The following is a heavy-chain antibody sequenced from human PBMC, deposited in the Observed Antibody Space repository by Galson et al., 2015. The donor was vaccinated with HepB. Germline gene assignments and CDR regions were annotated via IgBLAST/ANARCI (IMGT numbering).Heavy chain of an antibody. D-gene: IGHD2-8*01. CDR2: INPSERRT. Sequence: SVKVSCKASGYSFASNFMHWVRQAPGQGLEWMGIINPSERRTSYAQKFRGRVTMTRDTSTRTFYMELSSLRSDDTAVYYCARAADAPVEVMVYARPFDYWGQGTLVTVSS. V-gene: IGHV1-46*03. CDR3: ARAADAPVEVMVYARPFDY. CDR1: GYSFASNF. J-gene: IGHJ4*02.